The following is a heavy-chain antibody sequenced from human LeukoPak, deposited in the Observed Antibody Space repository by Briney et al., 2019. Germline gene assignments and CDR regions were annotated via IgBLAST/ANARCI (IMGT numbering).Heavy chain of an antibody. CDR2: IRYVGSNK. D-gene: IGHD2-2*02. Sequence: GGSLRLSCAASGFTFSSYGMHWVRQAPGKGLEWVAFIRYVGSNKYYADSVKGRFTISRDNSKNTLYLQMNSLRAEDTAVYYCAKGCSSTSCYIGRTQDHNYYYYYYMDVWGKGTTVTVSS. V-gene: IGHV3-30*02. CDR3: AKGCSSTSCYIGRTQDHNYYYYYYMDV. CDR1: GFTFSSYG. J-gene: IGHJ6*03.